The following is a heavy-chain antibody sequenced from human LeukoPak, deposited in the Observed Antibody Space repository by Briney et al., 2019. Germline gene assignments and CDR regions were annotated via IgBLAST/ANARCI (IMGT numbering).Heavy chain of an antibody. CDR1: GGSISSSSYY. D-gene: IGHD4-17*01. CDR2: IYYSGST. Sequence: SETLSLTCTVAGGSISSSSYYWGWIRQPPGKGLEWIGSIYYSGSTYYNPSLKSRVTISVDTSKNQFSLKLSSVTAADTAVYYCARDLESNYGDPTDWGQGTLVTVSS. CDR3: ARDLESNYGDPTD. V-gene: IGHV4-39*07. J-gene: IGHJ4*02.